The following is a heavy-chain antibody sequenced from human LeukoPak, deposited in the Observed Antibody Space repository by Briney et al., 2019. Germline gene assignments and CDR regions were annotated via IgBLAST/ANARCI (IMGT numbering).Heavy chain of an antibody. CDR3: ARDVRPLIHAFDI. CDR1: GGSISTYY. V-gene: IGHV4-59*01. CDR2: ISYSGST. Sequence: SETLSLTCTVSGGSISTYYWNWIRQSPGKGLEWIGYISYSGSTNYNPSLKSRVTISVDTSKDQFSLNLNSVTAADTAVYYCARDVRPLIHAFDIWGQGTVVTVSS. J-gene: IGHJ3*02.